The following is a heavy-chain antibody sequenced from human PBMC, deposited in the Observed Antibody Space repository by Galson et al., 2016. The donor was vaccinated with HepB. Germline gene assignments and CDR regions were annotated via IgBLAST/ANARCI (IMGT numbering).Heavy chain of an antibody. CDR1: GFSFSDHY. CDR3: TRARGILIRGISYYFEQ. D-gene: IGHD3-16*01. CDR2: IRHKANDYTT. J-gene: IGHJ4*02. Sequence: SLRLSCAASGFSFSDHYMDWVRQAPGKGLEWVGRIRHKANDYTTEYAASVEGRFTISRDDSKKSLYLRMSSLTGEDTAVYYCTRARGILIRGISYYFEQWGQGTLVTVSS. V-gene: IGHV3-72*01.